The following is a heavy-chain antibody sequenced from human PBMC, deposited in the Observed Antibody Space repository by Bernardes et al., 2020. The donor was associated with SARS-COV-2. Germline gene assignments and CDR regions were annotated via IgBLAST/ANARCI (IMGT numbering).Heavy chain of an antibody. CDR3: ARLGYHGSTNV. J-gene: IGHJ4*02. CDR2: IFSSGST. Sequence: SETLSLTCTVSGDSINSYYWSWIRQSPGKGLEWIGYIFSSGSTSYNPSLQSRVTISVDTSKNQFFLKVTSVTAADTAVYFCARLGYHGSTNVWGQGTLVTVSS. CDR1: GDSINSYY. D-gene: IGHD5-18*01. V-gene: IGHV4-59*01.